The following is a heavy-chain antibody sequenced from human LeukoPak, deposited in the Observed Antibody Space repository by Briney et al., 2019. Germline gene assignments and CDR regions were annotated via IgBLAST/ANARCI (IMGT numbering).Heavy chain of an antibody. CDR3: ARGRRMAVPAARTRVNWFDP. CDR1: GYTFTSYD. CDR2: MNPNSGNT. V-gene: IGHV1-8*01. J-gene: IGHJ5*02. Sequence: ASVKVSCKASGYTFTSYDVNWVRQATGQGLEWMGWMNPNSGNTGYAQKFQGRVTMTRNTSISTAYMELSSLRSEDTAVYYCARGRRMAVPAARTRVNWFDPWGQGTLVTVSS. D-gene: IGHD2-2*01.